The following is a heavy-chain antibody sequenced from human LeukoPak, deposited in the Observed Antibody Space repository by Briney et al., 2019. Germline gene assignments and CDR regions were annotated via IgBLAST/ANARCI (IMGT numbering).Heavy chain of an antibody. V-gene: IGHV4-38-2*02. D-gene: IGHD3-22*01. CDR3: VRALLDSRGFDFDN. CDR2: VYHTGIT. J-gene: IGHJ4*02. Sequence: SGTLSLTCSVSGYSINSGYYWGWIRQPPGKGLEWIGSVYHTGITYYNPSLKSRLTTSVDTSRNQFTLKLRSVTAADTATYYCVRALLDSRGFDFDNWGQGTLVTVSS. CDR1: GYSINSGYY.